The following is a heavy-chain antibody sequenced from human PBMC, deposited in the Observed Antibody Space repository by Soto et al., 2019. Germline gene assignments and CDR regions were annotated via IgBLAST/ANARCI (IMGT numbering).Heavy chain of an antibody. V-gene: IGHV4-39*01. J-gene: IGHJ5*02. Sequence: SEPLSLTCTVSGGSLRSTGYYGGWLRQPPGKGLEWIGSIYYSGSTYYNPSLKSRVSMSVDSSKNQFSLRLSSVTAADTAIYYCARQHTRNYVRWFDPWGQGILVTVSS. CDR2: IYYSGST. D-gene: IGHD1-7*01. CDR3: ARQHTRNYVRWFDP. CDR1: GGSLRSTGYY.